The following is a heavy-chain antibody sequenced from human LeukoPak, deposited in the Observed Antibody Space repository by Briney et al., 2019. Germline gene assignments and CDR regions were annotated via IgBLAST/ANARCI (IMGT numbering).Heavy chain of an antibody. D-gene: IGHD2-2*01. V-gene: IGHV1-2*02. J-gene: IGHJ4*02. CDR2: INPSTGGT. CDR3: ARRPIVGVPAPIDY. CDR1: GYTFADYY. Sequence: ASVKVSCKASGYTFADYYIHWVRQAPGQGLEWMGLINPSTGGTNYAQKFQGRVTMTRDTSITTAYMELSRLRSDDTAVYYCARRPIVGVPAPIDYWGQGNLVTVSS.